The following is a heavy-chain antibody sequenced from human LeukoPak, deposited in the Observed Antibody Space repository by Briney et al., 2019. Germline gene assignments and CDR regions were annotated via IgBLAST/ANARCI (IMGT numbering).Heavy chain of an antibody. J-gene: IGHJ4*02. CDR1: GYTFTGYY. D-gene: IGHD3-3*01. CDR3: ARDGGDFWSGYYYYFDY. CDR2: MNPNSGGT. Sequence: ASVKVSCKASGYTFTGYYMHWVRQAPGQGLEWMGWMNPNSGGTNYAQKFQGRVTMTRDTSISTAYMVLSRLRSDDTAVYYFARDGGDFWSGYYYYFDYWGQGTLVTVSS. V-gene: IGHV1-2*02.